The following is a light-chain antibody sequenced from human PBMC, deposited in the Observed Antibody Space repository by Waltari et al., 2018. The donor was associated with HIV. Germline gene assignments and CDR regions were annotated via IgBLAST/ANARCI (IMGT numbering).Light chain of an antibody. CDR3: MQATQCPLT. CDR1: QSLVHNNGNTY. Sequence: DIVMTQTPLSSPVTLGQPASISCRSSQSLVHNNGNTYLSWLQQRPGQPPRLLIYQISNRSSGVSDRFSGSGTGTDFTLKINRVETEDAGLYFCMQATQCPLTFGGGTRVEIK. V-gene: IGKV2-24*01. CDR2: QIS. J-gene: IGKJ4*01.